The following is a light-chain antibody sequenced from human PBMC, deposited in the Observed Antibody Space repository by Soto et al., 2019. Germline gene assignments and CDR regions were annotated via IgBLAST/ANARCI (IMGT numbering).Light chain of an antibody. CDR1: QSVSSD. CDR3: QQRSNWPLT. Sequence: EIVMTQSPATLSMFPGERATLSCRASQSVSSDLGWYQQKPGQAPRLLIHGAFIRAAGVPARFSGSGSGTDFTLTISSLEPEDFAVYYCQQRSNWPLTFGGGTKV. J-gene: IGKJ4*01. V-gene: IGKV3-11*01. CDR2: GAF.